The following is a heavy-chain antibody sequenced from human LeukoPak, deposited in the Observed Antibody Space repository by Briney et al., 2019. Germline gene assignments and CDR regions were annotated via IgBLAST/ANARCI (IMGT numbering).Heavy chain of an antibody. CDR1: GFTFSSYA. D-gene: IGHD6-6*01. Sequence: PGGSLRPSCAASGFTFSSYAMSWVRQAPGKGLEWVSAISGSGGSTYYADSVKGRFTISRDNSKNTLYLQMNSLRAEDTAVYYCAKPHSSSSGVDYWGQGTLVTVSS. J-gene: IGHJ4*02. V-gene: IGHV3-23*01. CDR3: AKPHSSSSGVDY. CDR2: ISGSGGST.